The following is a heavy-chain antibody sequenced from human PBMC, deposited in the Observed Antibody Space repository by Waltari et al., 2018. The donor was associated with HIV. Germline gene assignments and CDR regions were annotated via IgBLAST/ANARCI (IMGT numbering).Heavy chain of an antibody. CDR1: GGSMRCDNYY. J-gene: IGHJ4*02. CDR3: VREGGGIVFIPWYFDH. Sequence: QVQLQESGPGLVKPSQTLSLTCSVSGGSMRCDNYYGNWVRQPAGKGLEWIGRVDASGSTKYNPSLKSRVTISMDTSKNQFSLRLTSMTAADTAVYYCVREGGGIVFIPWYFDHWGQGALVTVSS. CDR2: VDASGST. D-gene: IGHD3-16*02. V-gene: IGHV4-61*02.